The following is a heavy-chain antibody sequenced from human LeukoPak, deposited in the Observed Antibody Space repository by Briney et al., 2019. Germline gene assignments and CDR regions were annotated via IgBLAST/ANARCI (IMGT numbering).Heavy chain of an antibody. Sequence: GGSLRLSCAASGFTFSSYAMGWVRQAPGKGLEWVSAISGSGDSTNYADSVKGRFTISRDNSKNTLYLQMNSLRAEDTAVYYCAKAGAVVVVVAKFFDYWGQGTLVTVSS. CDR2: ISGSGDST. CDR1: GFTFSSYA. V-gene: IGHV3-23*01. CDR3: AKAGAVVVVVAKFFDY. J-gene: IGHJ4*02. D-gene: IGHD2-15*01.